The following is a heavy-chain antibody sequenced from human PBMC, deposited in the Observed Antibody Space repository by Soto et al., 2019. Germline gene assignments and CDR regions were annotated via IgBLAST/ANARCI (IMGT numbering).Heavy chain of an antibody. CDR1: GFTFSGYD. J-gene: IGHJ4*02. CDR2: IGTAGDT. V-gene: IGHV3-13*01. CDR3: ARGMDYGEYYFDY. Sequence: EVQLVESGGGLVQPGGSLRLSCAASGFTFSGYDMHWVRQITGKGLEWVSGIGTAGDTYYPDSVKGRFTISRENAKNSFYLQINSLRVGDTAVYYCARGMDYGEYYFDYWGQGILVTVSS. D-gene: IGHD4-17*01.